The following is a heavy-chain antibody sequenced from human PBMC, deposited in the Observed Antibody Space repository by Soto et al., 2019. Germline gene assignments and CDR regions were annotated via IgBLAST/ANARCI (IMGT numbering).Heavy chain of an antibody. CDR3: AKAPRAAAGTFDY. CDR1: GFTFDDYA. V-gene: IGHV3-9*01. Sequence: GGSLRLSCAAFGFTFDDYAMHWVRQAPGKGLEWVSGISWNSGSIGYADSVKGRFTISRDNAKNSLYLQMNSLRAEDTALYYCAKAPRAAAGTFDYWGQGTLVTVSS. J-gene: IGHJ4*02. CDR2: ISWNSGSI. D-gene: IGHD6-13*01.